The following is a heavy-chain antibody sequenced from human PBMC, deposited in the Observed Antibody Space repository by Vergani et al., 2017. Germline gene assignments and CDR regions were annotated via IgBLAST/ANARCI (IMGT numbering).Heavy chain of an antibody. CDR1: GFTFSSYG. D-gene: IGHD2-2*01. Sequence: QVQLVESGGGVVQPGGSLRLSCAASGFTFSSYGMHWVRPAPGKGLEWVAFIRYDGSNKYYADSVKGRFTISRDNSKNTLYLQMNSLRAEDTAVYYCAKGTDTTKPVPAALDYWDQGTVVTVSS. J-gene: IGHJ4*02. CDR2: IRYDGSNK. V-gene: IGHV3-30*02. CDR3: AKGTDTTKPVPAALDY.